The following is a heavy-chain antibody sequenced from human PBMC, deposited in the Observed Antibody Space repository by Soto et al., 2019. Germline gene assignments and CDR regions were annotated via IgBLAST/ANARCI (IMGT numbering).Heavy chain of an antibody. CDR2: IYHSGSI. D-gene: IGHD1-26*01. V-gene: IGHV4-30-2*01. CDR1: GGSISSGGYS. Sequence: PSETLSLTCTVSGGSISSGGYSWSWIRQPPGKGLEGIGYIYHSGSIYYNPSLKSRVTISVDRSKNQFSLKLSSVTAADTAVYYCARDPVGVTHFDYWGQGALVTVSS. CDR3: ARDPVGVTHFDY. J-gene: IGHJ4*02.